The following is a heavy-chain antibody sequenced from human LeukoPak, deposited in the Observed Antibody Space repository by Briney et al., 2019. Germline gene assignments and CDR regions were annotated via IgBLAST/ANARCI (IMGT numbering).Heavy chain of an antibody. CDR3: VRHFGT. CDR1: GGSISSSYYY. CDR2: IYYSGST. Sequence: PSETLSLTCTVSGGSISSSYYYWGWIRQPPGKGLEWIGSIYYSGSTYYNPSLKSRVTISVYTSKNQFSLKLRSVTAADTAVYYCVRHFGTWGQGTLVTVSS. V-gene: IGHV4-39*01. J-gene: IGHJ4*02. D-gene: IGHD3/OR15-3a*01.